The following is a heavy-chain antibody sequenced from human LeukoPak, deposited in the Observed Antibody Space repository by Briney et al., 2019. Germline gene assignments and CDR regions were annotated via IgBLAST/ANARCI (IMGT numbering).Heavy chain of an antibody. CDR1: GFTFSDYW. J-gene: IGHJ4*02. Sequence: PGGSLRLSCAASGFTFSDYWMSWVRQAPGKGLEWVANIKQNGSETFYADSVRGRFTISRDNAKNSQYLQMNSLRVEDTAVYYCARWANSIDYWGQGALVTVSS. CDR3: ARWANSIDY. V-gene: IGHV3-7*01. CDR2: IKQNGSET. D-gene: IGHD5-18*01.